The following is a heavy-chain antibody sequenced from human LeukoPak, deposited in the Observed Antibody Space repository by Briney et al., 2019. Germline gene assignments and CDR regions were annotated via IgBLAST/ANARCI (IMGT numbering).Heavy chain of an antibody. J-gene: IGHJ4*02. CDR1: GYNLKSYG. Sequence: GASVKVSCKASGYNLKSYGISWVRQAPGQGLEWMGWISAYNGNTNYAQKVQGRVTMTTDTSTSTAYMELRSLRSDDTAVYYCARGSLLVGGSYYFYWGQGTLVTVSS. D-gene: IGHD2-15*01. CDR3: ARGSLLVGGSYYFY. CDR2: ISAYNGNT. V-gene: IGHV1-18*01.